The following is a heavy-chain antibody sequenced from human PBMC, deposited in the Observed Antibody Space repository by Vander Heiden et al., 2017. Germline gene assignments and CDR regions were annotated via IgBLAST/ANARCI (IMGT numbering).Heavy chain of an antibody. Sequence: QVQLVESGGGVVQPGRSLRLSCAASGFTFSSYGMHWVRQAPGKGLEWVAVIWYDGSNKYYADSVKGRFTISRDNSKNTLYLQMNSLRAEDTAVYYCARDSDYGDSTDYWGQGTLVTVSS. V-gene: IGHV3-33*01. J-gene: IGHJ4*02. CDR3: ARDSDYGDSTDY. CDR2: IWYDGSNK. CDR1: GFTFSSYG. D-gene: IGHD4-17*01.